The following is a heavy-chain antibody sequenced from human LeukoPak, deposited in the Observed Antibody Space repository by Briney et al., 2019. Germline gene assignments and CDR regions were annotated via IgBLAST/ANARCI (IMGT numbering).Heavy chain of an antibody. CDR1: GFTFSSYG. J-gene: IGHJ4*02. D-gene: IGHD3-10*01. CDR2: ISYDGSNK. CDR3: AKSLGLPSGTNHSGDY. V-gene: IGHV3-30*18. Sequence: PGGSLRLSCAASGFTFSSYGMHWVRQAPGKGLEWVAVISYDGSNKYYADSVKGRFTISRGNSKNTLYQQMNSLRAEDTAVYYCAKSLGLPSGTNHSGDYWGQGTLVTVSS.